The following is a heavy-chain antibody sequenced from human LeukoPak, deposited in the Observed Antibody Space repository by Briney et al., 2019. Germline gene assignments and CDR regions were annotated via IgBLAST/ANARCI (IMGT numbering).Heavy chain of an antibody. CDR3: ARDPTFRGLGNDAFDI. V-gene: IGHV3-48*03. D-gene: IGHD3-10*01. J-gene: IGHJ3*02. Sequence: GGPLRLSCAVSGLTFRNLKMNWVRQAPGKGLEWVSYISAGGRTTFYADSVTGRFTISRDNARNSLYLQMSSLRVGDTAVYYCARDPTFRGLGNDAFDIWGQGAMVTVSS. CDR2: ISAGGRTT. CDR1: GLTFRNLK.